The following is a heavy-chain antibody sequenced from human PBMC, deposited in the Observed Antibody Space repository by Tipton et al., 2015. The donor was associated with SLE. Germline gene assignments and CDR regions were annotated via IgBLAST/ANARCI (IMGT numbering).Heavy chain of an antibody. D-gene: IGHD3-16*01. CDR2: IYSRGNK. CDR3: ARVQAYEGFDP. Sequence: TLSLTCTVSGGSISDSRYYWGWIRQPPGKGLEWIGSIYSRGNKFYNPSLMSRVTILLDTSKNQFSLSLSSVTAADTAVYYCARVQAYEGFDPWGQGTLVTVSS. CDR1: GGSISDSRYY. V-gene: IGHV4-39*07. J-gene: IGHJ5*02.